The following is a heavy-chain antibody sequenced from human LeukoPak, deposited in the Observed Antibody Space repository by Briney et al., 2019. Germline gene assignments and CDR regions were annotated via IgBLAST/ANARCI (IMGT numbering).Heavy chain of an antibody. Sequence: SETLSLICSVSGGFISSYYWSWIRQPPGKGLEGIGYIYYSGSTNYNPSLKSRVTISVDTSKNQFSLKLSSVTAADTAVYYCARNYGDYEGYFDYWGQGTLVTVSS. CDR1: GGFISSYY. D-gene: IGHD4-17*01. CDR2: IYYSGST. CDR3: ARNYGDYEGYFDY. V-gene: IGHV4-59*01. J-gene: IGHJ4*02.